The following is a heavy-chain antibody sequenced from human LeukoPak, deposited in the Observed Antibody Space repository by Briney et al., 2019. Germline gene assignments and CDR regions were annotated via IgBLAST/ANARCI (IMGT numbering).Heavy chain of an antibody. J-gene: IGHJ5*02. V-gene: IGHV4-31*03. CDR3: ARVYGANPPDA. D-gene: IGHD4-17*01. CDR2: IYYSGKT. CDR1: GGSISSGGYY. Sequence: PSETLSLTCTVSGGSISSGGYYWSWIRQHPGKGLEWIGRIYYSGKTYDSPSLKSRVTISVDTSKNQFSLKLSSVTAADTAVYYCARVYGANPPDAWGQGTLVTVSS.